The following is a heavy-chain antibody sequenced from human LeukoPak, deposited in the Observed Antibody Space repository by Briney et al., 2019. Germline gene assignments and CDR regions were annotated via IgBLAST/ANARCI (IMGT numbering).Heavy chain of an antibody. CDR3: AKDARRTSGWWFFDY. V-gene: IGHV3-23*01. D-gene: IGHD6-19*01. CDR1: GFVFSSLD. J-gene: IGHJ4*02. CDR2: ITNSGDGT. Sequence: GGSLRLSCAASGFVFSSLDMGWVRQTPGKGPEWVSAITNSGDGTYYADSVKGRFTISRDNSKNTLFLQMNSLRAEDTAVYFCAKDARRTSGWWFFDYWGQGTLVTVSS.